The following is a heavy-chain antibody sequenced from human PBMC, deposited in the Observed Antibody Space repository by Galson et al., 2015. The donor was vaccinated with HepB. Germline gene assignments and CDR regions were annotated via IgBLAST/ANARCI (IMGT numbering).Heavy chain of an antibody. CDR3: ARAIAAAATDYYYGMDV. Sequence: SVKVSCKASGGTFSSYAISWVRQAPGQGLEWMGGIIPIFGTANYAQKFQGRVTITADESTSTAYMELSSPRSEDTAVYYCARAIAAAATDYYYGMDVWGQGTTVTVSS. D-gene: IGHD6-13*01. CDR2: IIPIFGTA. CDR1: GGTFSSYA. V-gene: IGHV1-69*13. J-gene: IGHJ6*02.